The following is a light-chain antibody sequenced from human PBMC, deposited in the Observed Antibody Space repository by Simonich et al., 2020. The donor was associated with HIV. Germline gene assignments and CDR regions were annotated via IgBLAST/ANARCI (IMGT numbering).Light chain of an antibody. CDR2: QDS. J-gene: IGLJ3*02. Sequence: SYVLTQPPSVSVAPGKTARITCGGNNIGSKSVHWYQQKPGQSPVLVIYQDSKRPSGSPERFSGSNSGNTATLTISGTQAMDEADYYCQAWDSSTAVFGGGTKLTVL. CDR3: QAWDSSTAV. CDR1: NIGSKS. V-gene: IGLV3-21*01.